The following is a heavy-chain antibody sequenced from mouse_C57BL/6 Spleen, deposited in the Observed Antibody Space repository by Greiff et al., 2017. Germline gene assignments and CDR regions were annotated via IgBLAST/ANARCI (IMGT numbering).Heavy chain of an antibody. CDR2: IWSGGST. V-gene: IGHV2-2*01. CDR3: ARGHYYGSRDWYFDV. D-gene: IGHD1-1*01. CDR1: GFSLTSYG. J-gene: IGHJ1*03. Sequence: VQLMESGPGLVQPSQSLSITCTVSGFSLTSYGVHWVRQSPGKGLEWLGVIWSGGSTDYNAAFISRLSISKDNSKGQVFFKMNSLQADDTAIYYCARGHYYGSRDWYFDVWGTGTTVTVSS.